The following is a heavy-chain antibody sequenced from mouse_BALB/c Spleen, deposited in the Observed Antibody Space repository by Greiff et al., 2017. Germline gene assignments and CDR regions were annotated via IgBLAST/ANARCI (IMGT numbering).Heavy chain of an antibody. J-gene: IGHJ1*01. Sequence: EVKLVESGGGLVQPGGSRKLSCAASGFTFSSFGMHWVRQAPEKGLEWVAYISSGSSTIYYADTVKGRFTISRDNPKNTLFLQMTSLRSEDTAMYYCARRAGDANAYWTYFDVWGAGTTVTVSA. CDR2: ISSGSSTI. CDR1: GFTFSSFG. D-gene: IGHD1-1*01. CDR3: ARRAGDANAYWTYFDV. V-gene: IGHV5-17*02.